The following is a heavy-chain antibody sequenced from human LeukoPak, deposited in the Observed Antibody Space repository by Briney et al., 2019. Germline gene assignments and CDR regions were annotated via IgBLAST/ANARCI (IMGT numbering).Heavy chain of an antibody. CDR3: AIAGITSGSTRYYFDY. J-gene: IGHJ4*02. D-gene: IGHD6-19*01. V-gene: IGHV5-51*01. CDR1: GYSFTSYW. Sequence: GESLKISCKGSGYSFTSYWIGWVRQMPGKGLEWLGIIYPGDSDTRYSPSFQGQVTISVDKSISTAYLQWSSLKASDTAMYYCAIAGITSGSTRYYFDYWGQGTLVTVSS. CDR2: IYPGDSDT.